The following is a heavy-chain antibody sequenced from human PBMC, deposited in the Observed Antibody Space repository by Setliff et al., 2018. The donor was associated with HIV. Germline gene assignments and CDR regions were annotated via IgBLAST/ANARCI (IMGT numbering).Heavy chain of an antibody. J-gene: IGHJ4*02. CDR2: IYTSGST. V-gene: IGHV4-4*08. Sequence: SETLSLTCTVSGGSMSTYYWSWIRQPPGKGLEWIGYIYTSGSTNYNPSLKSRVTISVDTSKNQFSLKLSSVTAADTAVYYCAREPTLYCGGDCYFDYWGQGTLVTVSS. D-gene: IGHD2-21*02. CDR3: AREPTLYCGGDCYFDY. CDR1: GGSMSTYY.